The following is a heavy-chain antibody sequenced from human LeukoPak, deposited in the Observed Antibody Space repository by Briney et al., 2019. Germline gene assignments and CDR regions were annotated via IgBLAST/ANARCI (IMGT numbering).Heavy chain of an antibody. V-gene: IGHV4-39*01. CDR1: GGSISSSSYY. CDR3: ASLLIAVGFSG. Sequence: SETLSLTCTVSGGSISSSSYYWGWIRQPPGKGLGWIGSIYYSGSTYYNPSLKSRVTISVDTSKNQFSLKLSSVTAADTAVYYCASLLIAVGFSGWGQGTLVTVSS. CDR2: IYYSGST. J-gene: IGHJ4*02. D-gene: IGHD6-19*01.